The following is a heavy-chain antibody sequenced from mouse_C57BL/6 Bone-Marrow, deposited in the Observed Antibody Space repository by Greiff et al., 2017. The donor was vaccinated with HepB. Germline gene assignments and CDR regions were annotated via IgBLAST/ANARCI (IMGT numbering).Heavy chain of an antibody. D-gene: IGHD2-1*01. J-gene: IGHJ2*01. CDR1: GYTFTSYW. CDR3: TISPYGNYVGY. V-gene: IGHV1-5*01. Sequence: EVQLQQSGTVLARPGASVKMSCKTSGYTFTSYWMHWVKQRPGQGLEWIGAIYPGNSDTSYNQKFKGKAKLTAVTSASTAYMELSSLTNEDSAVYYCTISPYGNYVGYWGQGTTLTVSS. CDR2: IYPGNSDT.